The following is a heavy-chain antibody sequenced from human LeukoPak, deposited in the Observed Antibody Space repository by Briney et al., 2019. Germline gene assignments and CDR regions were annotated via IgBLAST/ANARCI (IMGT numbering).Heavy chain of an antibody. CDR1: GGSISSYY. V-gene: IGHV4-4*07. J-gene: IGHJ6*03. CDR2: IYTSGST. D-gene: IGHD6-13*01. CDR3: ARTTEAHSWQTRYYSYYMDV. Sequence: SETLSLTCTVSGGSISSYYWSWIRQPAGKGLEWIGRIYTSGSTNYNPSLTSRVTMSVDTSKNQFSLRLSSVTAADTAVYYCARTTEAHSWQTRYYSYYMDVWGKGTTVTVSS.